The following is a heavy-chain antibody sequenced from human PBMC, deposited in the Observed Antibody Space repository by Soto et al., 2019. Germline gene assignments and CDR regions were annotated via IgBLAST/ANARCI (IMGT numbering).Heavy chain of an antibody. V-gene: IGHV3-30*03. J-gene: IGHJ4*02. CDR2: ISYDGSNK. CDR1: GFTFSSYG. CDR3: ATNKGGFGELSFDS. D-gene: IGHD3-10*01. Sequence: QVQLVESGGGVVQPGRSLRLSCAASGFTFSSYGMHWVRQAPGKGLEWVAVISYDGSNKYYADSVKGRFTISRDNSKNTLYLQMNSLRAEDTAVYYCATNKGGFGELSFDSWGQGTLVTVSS.